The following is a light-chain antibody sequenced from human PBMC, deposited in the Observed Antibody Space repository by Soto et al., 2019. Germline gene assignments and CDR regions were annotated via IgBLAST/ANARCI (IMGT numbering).Light chain of an antibody. CDR2: EVS. J-gene: IGLJ1*01. Sequence: QSALTQPPSVSGSPGQSVTISCTGTSSDVGSYNRVSWYQQPPGTAPKLVIYEVSNRPSGVPDRFSGSKSGKTASLTISGLQAEDEADYYCSSNTSSSTYVFGTGPKLTVL. CDR1: SSDVGSYNR. CDR3: SSNTSSSTYV. V-gene: IGLV2-18*02.